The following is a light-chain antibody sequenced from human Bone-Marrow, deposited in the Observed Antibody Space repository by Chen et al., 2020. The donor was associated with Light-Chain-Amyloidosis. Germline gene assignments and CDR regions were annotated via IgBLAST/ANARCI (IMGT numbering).Light chain of an antibody. J-gene: IGLJ2*01. CDR2: EVT. V-gene: IGLV2-8*01. CDR3: SEYGGSNNLL. Sequence: QSALTQPPSASGSPGQSVTRSCAGPSSDVGGYNYVSWSQQHPGKAPKLKIYEVTKRPSGVPDRCSGSKSGNTASLAVCGIQADDDADYYWSEYGGSNNLLFGGGTKVTVL. CDR1: SSDVGGYNY.